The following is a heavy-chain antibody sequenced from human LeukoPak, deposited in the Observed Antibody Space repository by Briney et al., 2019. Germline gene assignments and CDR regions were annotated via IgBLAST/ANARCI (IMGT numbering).Heavy chain of an antibody. CDR2: ISSSSTYI. J-gene: IGHJ3*02. CDR3: AKEDSGNFYASAFDI. CDR1: GFTFSNYN. Sequence: AGGSLRLSCAASGFTFSNYNMNWVRQAPGKGLEWVSSISSSSTYIYYADSVKGRFTISRDNAKNSLYLQMNSLRAEDMALYYCAKEDSGNFYASAFDIWGQGTMVTVSS. V-gene: IGHV3-21*04. D-gene: IGHD1-26*01.